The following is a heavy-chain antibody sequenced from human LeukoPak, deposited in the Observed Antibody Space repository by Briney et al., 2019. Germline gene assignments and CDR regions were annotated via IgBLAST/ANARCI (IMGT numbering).Heavy chain of an antibody. CDR1: GGSINAYY. V-gene: IGHV4-59*12. D-gene: IGHD6-19*01. Sequence: SETLSLTCTVSGGSINAYYWRWIRQPPGKGLEWIGYIHFSGNTNYNPSLKSRVTISLDTSKNQFSLKLSSVTAADTAVYYCAREDSSGWYVYYWGQGTLVTVSS. CDR2: IHFSGNT. J-gene: IGHJ4*02. CDR3: AREDSSGWYVYY.